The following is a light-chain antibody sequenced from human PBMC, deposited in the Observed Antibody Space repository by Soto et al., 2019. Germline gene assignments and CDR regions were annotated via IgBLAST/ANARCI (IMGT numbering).Light chain of an antibody. CDR1: QSVSTN. CDR2: GAS. Sequence: EIVMTQSPATLSVSPGERATLSCRASQSVSTNLAWYQQKPGQAPRLLMYGASTRATGIPARFSGSGSGTEFTLTISSLKSEIFAVYYCQKNQNWPPTTFGKGPSWRSN. CDR3: QKNQNWPPTT. V-gene: IGKV3-15*01. J-gene: IGKJ2*01.